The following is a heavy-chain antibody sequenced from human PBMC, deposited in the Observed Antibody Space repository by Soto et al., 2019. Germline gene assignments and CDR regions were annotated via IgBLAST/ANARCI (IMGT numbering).Heavy chain of an antibody. CDR3: ARMPGKWCADYYDFGMDV. CDR2: IFSDDDK. Sequence: QVTLKESGPVLVKPTETLTLTCTVSGFSLTIPRLGVSWVRQPPGKALEWLAHIFSDDDKSYSTSLQSRLTSSQDTAKSQVGLAMTNMGPADTATYYCARMPGKWCADYYDFGMDVWGQGTTGTVSS. CDR1: GFSLTIPRLG. V-gene: IGHV2-26*01. J-gene: IGHJ6*02. D-gene: IGHD2-8*01.